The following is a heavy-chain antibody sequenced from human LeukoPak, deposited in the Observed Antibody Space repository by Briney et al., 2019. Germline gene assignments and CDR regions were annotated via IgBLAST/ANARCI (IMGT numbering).Heavy chain of an antibody. V-gene: IGHV3-43D*03. CDR3: AKTQELGYCSGGSCYAFDY. CDR1: GFTFDDYA. CDR2: ISWDGGST. J-gene: IGHJ4*02. Sequence: GGSLRLSCAASGFTFDDYAMHWVRQAPGKGLEWVSLISWDGGSTYYADSVKGRFTISRDNSKNSLYPQMNSLRAEDTALYYCAKTQELGYCSGGSCYAFDYWGQGTLVTVSS. D-gene: IGHD2-15*01.